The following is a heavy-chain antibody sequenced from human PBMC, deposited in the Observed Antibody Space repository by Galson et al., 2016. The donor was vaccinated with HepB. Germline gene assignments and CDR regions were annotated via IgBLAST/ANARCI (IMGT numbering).Heavy chain of an antibody. CDR1: GYTFSNYA. CDR2: VSPYNGNT. D-gene: IGHD3/OR15-3a*01. CDR3: ARAIGLAPTSWLPGV. Sequence: SVKVSCKASGYTFSNYAITWVRQAPGQGLEWMGWVSPYNGNTDYAQKVQGRVTMTTDTSTNTAYMELRSLRSDDTAVYYCARAIGLAPTSWLPGVWGQGTLVIVSS. J-gene: IGHJ1*01. V-gene: IGHV1-18*01.